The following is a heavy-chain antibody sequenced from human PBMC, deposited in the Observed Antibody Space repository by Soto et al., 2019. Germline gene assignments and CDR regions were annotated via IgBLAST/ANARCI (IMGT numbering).Heavy chain of an antibody. CDR2: ISSSSSYI. J-gene: IGHJ6*02. V-gene: IGHV3-21*01. D-gene: IGHD6-13*01. Sequence: EVQLVESGGGLVKPGGSLRLSCAASGFTFSSYSMNWVRQAPGKGLEWVSAISSSSSYIYYADSVKGRFTISRDNDKNTLYLQMNSLRAEDTAMYYCARDTPPPPSSWSSNGYGMDVWGQGTTVTVSS. CDR1: GFTFSSYS. CDR3: ARDTPPPPSSWSSNGYGMDV.